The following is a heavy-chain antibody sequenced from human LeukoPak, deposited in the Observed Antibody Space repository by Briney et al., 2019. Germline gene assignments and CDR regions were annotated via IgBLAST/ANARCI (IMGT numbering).Heavy chain of an antibody. CDR3: ARPLWERRSWFDP. D-gene: IGHD1-1*01. V-gene: IGHV4-39*01. Sequence: PSETLSLTCTVSGASISSTTYYWGWIRQPPRKGLEWIASIYYSGSTYYNPSLKSRVTISVDTSKNQFSLKLSSVTAADTAVYYCARPLWERRSWFDPWGQGTLVTVSS. J-gene: IGHJ5*02. CDR2: IYYSGST. CDR1: GASISSTTYY.